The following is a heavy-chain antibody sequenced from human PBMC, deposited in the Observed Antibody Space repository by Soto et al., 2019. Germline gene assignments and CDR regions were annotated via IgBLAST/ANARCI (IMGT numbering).Heavy chain of an antibody. CDR1: GGSISSYY. Sequence: SDTLSLTCTVSGGSISSYYWSWIRQPPGKGLEWIGYIYYSGSTNYNPSLKSRVTISVDTSKNQFSLKLSSVTAADTAVYYCASLNYYYYGMDVWGQGTTVTVSS. CDR2: IYYSGST. CDR3: ASLNYYYYGMDV. D-gene: IGHD3-9*01. J-gene: IGHJ6*02. V-gene: IGHV4-59*08.